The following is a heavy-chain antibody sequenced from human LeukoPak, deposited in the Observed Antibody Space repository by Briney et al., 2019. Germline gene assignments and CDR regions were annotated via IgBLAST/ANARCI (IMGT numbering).Heavy chain of an antibody. CDR1: GGSIDNYY. CDR3: ARVTGYTIEDYFDY. D-gene: IGHD3-9*01. V-gene: IGHV4-59*01. CDR2: IYYTGST. Sequence: SETLSLTCTVSGGSIDNYYWAWIRQPPGKGPEWIGYIYYTGSTNYNPSLKSRVTMSVDTSKNQLSLQLSAVTAADTAVYSCARVTGYTIEDYFDYWGQGTLVTVSS. J-gene: IGHJ4*02.